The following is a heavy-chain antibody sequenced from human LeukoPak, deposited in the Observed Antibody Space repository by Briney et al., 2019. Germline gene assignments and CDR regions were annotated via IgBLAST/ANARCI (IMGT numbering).Heavy chain of an antibody. CDR1: GYTFTGYY. CDR3: ARDLEDIVVVPAADTGYYYCYMDV. Sequence: ASVKVSCKASGYTFTGYYMHWVRQAPGQGLEWMGWINPNSGGTNYAQKFQGRVTMTRDTSISTAYMELSRLRSDDTAVYYCARDLEDIVVVPAADTGYYYCYMDVWGKGTTVTVSS. J-gene: IGHJ6*03. D-gene: IGHD2-2*01. CDR2: INPNSGGT. V-gene: IGHV1-2*02.